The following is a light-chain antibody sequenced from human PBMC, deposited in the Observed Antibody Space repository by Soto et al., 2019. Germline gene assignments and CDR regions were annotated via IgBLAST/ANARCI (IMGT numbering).Light chain of an antibody. Sequence: QYVLTQPASVYGSPGQSITISSTRSSSDIGQYNLVSWYQQDSGNAPQLILYEVSRRPSGVPTRFTGSKSGNTASLTISGLQPEDEAHYYCCSNVGVYTFIFGGGTKLTVL. CDR1: SSDIGQYNL. V-gene: IGLV2-23*02. CDR2: EVS. CDR3: CSNVGVYTFI. J-gene: IGLJ2*01.